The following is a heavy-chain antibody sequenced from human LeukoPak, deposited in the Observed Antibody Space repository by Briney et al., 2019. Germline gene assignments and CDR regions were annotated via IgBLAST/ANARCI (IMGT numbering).Heavy chain of an antibody. CDR1: GGSFSGYY. CDR3: ARGTTIFSYYYYGMDL. Sequence: SETLSLTCAVYGGSFSGYYWSWIRQPPGKGLEWIGEINHSGSTNYNPSLKSRVTISVDTSKNQFSLKLSSVTAADTAVYYCARGTTIFSYYYYGMDLWGQGTTVTVSS. CDR2: INHSGST. J-gene: IGHJ6*02. V-gene: IGHV4-34*01. D-gene: IGHD3-9*01.